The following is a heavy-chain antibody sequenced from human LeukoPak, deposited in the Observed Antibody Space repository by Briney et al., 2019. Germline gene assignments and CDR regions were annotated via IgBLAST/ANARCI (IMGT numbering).Heavy chain of an antibody. J-gene: IGHJ5*02. CDR2: INPNSGGT. CDR1: GYTFTGYY. D-gene: IGHD3-10*01. CDR3: ARDQVTMVRGVIKGPYGFAP. Sequence: ASVKVSCKASGYTFTGYYMHWVRQAPGQGLEWMGWINPNSGGTNYAQKFQGRVTMTRDTSISTAYMELSRLRSDNTAVYYCARDQVTMVRGVIKGPYGFAPWGQGTLVTVP. V-gene: IGHV1-2*02.